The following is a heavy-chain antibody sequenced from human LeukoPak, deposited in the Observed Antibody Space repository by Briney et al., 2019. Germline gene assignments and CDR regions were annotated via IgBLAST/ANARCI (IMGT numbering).Heavy chain of an antibody. CDR2: ISGSAGST. J-gene: IGHJ4*02. CDR1: GFTFSSYA. CDR3: ASRGMVWGVYIDY. V-gene: IGHV3-23*01. Sequence: GGSLRLSCAASGFTFSSYAMSWVRQAPGKGLEWVSAISGSAGSTYYADSVKGRFTISRDNSKNTLYLQMNSLRAEDTAVYYCASRGMVWGVYIDYWGQGTLVTVSS. D-gene: IGHD3-10*01.